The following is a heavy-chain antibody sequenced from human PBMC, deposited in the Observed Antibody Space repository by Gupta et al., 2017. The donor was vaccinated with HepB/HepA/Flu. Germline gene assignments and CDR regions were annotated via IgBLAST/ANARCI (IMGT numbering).Heavy chain of an antibody. Sequence: QVQLVQSGTEVKKPGASVKVSCTASGYTFINYFMEWVRQAPGKGLEWMGAINPSGGVSTYEQKFQGRVTMTRDTSTTTVFMELSSLTSEDTAVYYCARRQRGSNSAFDIWGRGTAVTVSS. CDR1: GYTFINYF. CDR2: INPSGGVS. V-gene: IGHV1-46*01. CDR3: ARRQRGSNSAFDI. J-gene: IGHJ3*02. D-gene: IGHD6-13*01.